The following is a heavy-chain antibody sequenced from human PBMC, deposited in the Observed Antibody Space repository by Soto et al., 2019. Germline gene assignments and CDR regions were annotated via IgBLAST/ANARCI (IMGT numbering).Heavy chain of an antibody. D-gene: IGHD2-21*02. CDR1: GFIVSSNY. V-gene: IGHV3-66*01. CDR3: ARGDDALDV. CDR2: IYTSGST. J-gene: IGHJ3*01. Sequence: EVQLVESGGGLVQPGGSLRLSCAASGFIVSSNYMSWVRQAPGKGLEWVSVIYTSGSTYYADSVKGRFTISRDNSKNIVYLQMNSLRAEDTAVYYCARGDDALDVWGQGTSVSVS.